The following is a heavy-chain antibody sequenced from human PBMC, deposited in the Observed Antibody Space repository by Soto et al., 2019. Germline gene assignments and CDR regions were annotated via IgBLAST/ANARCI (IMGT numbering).Heavy chain of an antibody. Sequence: PGGSLRLSCAGSGVTLSSYAQTRVRPAAGEGVEWVSTISASGGSTYYADSVKGRFTISRDNSKNTLYLQMNSLRAEDTAVYYCAKSGAPGSWTGYSNWFDPWGQGTLVTVSS. CDR3: AKSGAPGSWTGYSNWFDP. D-gene: IGHD3-3*01. J-gene: IGHJ5*02. V-gene: IGHV3-23*01. CDR1: GVTLSSYA. CDR2: ISASGGST.